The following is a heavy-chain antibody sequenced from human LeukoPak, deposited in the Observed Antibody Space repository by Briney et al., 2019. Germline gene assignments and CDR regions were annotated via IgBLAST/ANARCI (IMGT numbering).Heavy chain of an antibody. CDR1: GGSISSYY. CDR3: ARGEGHDYGTFDY. Sequence: SETLSLTCTVSGGSISSYYWSWLRQPPGKGLEWIGYIYYSGSTNYNPSLKSRVTISVDTSKNQFSLKLSSVTAADTAVYYCARGEGHDYGTFDYWGQGTLVTVSS. V-gene: IGHV4-59*01. J-gene: IGHJ4*02. CDR2: IYYSGST. D-gene: IGHD4-17*01.